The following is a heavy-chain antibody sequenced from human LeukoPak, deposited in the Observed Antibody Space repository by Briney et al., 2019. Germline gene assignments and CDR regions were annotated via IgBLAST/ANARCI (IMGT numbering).Heavy chain of an antibody. CDR2: IIPIFGTA. CDR3: ARGDYDYVWGSYRFDY. J-gene: IGHJ4*02. D-gene: IGHD3-16*02. CDR1: GGTFSSYA. Sequence: SVKLSCKASGGTFSSYAISWVRHAPGQGLEWMGRIIPIFGTANYTQKFQGRVTITTDEPTSTAYMELSSLRSEDTAVYYCARGDYDYVWGSYRFDYWGQGTLVTVSS. V-gene: IGHV1-69*05.